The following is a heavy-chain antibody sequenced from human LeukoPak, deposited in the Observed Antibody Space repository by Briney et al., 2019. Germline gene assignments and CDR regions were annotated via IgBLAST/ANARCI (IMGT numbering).Heavy chain of an antibody. J-gene: IGHJ2*01. V-gene: IGHV4-34*01. CDR2: INHSGST. CDR1: GGSFSGYY. CDR3: ARDHGDYGHWYFDL. Sequence: PSETLSLTCAVYGGSFSGYYWSWIRQPPGKGLEWIGEINHSGSTNYNPSLKSRVTISVDTSKNQFSLKLSSVTAADTAVYYCARDHGDYGHWYFDLWGRGTLVTVSS. D-gene: IGHD4-17*01.